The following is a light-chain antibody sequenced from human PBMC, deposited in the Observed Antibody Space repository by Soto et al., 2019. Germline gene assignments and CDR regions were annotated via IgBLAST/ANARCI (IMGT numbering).Light chain of an antibody. CDR2: GAS. J-gene: IGKJ1*01. CDR3: QHFGSSRWT. CDR1: QSVSSSY. Sequence: EIVLTQSPGTLSLSPGERATLSCRASQSVSSSYLAWYQQKPGQAPRLLIYGASSRATGIPDRISGSGSGTDFTIPISRLEPEDFAVYYCQHFGSSRWTFGQGTKVEIK. V-gene: IGKV3-20*01.